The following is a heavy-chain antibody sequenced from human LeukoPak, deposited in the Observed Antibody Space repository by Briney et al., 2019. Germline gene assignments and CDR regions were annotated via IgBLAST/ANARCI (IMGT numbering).Heavy chain of an antibody. J-gene: IGHJ5*02. V-gene: IGHV1-2*06. CDR2: INPNSGGT. CDR1: GYTFTGYY. Sequence: ASVKVSCKASGYTFTGYYMHWVRQAPGQGLEWMGRINPNSGGTNYAQKLQGRVTMTTDTSTSTAYMELRSLRSDDTAVYYCARTSLGLGATRGWFDPWGQGTLVTVSS. CDR3: ARTSLGLGATRGWFDP. D-gene: IGHD1-26*01.